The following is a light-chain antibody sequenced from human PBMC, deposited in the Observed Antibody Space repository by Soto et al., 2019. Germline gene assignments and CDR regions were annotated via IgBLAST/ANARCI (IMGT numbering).Light chain of an antibody. J-gene: IGKJ3*01. V-gene: IGKV1-8*01. CDR2: AAS. Sequence: AIRMTQSPSSLSASTGDRVTITCRASQGISSYLAWYQQKPGKAPKLLIYAASTLQSGVPSRFSGSGSGTDFTLTISCLQYEDFATYYCQQYYSYPFTFGPGTKVDIK. CDR3: QQYYSYPFT. CDR1: QGISSY.